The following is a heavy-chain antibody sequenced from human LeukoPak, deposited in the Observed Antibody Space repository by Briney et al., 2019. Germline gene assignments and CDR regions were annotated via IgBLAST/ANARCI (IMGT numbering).Heavy chain of an antibody. J-gene: IGHJ4*02. CDR3: VGEVDSAMVY. Sequence: GGSLRLSCAASGFTFSSYAMSWVRQAPGKGLEWVSAISGSGGSTYYADSVKGRFTISRDNSKNTLYLQMNSLRVDDTAIYFCVGEVDSAMVYWGQGALVTVSS. CDR2: ISGSGGST. CDR1: GFTFSSYA. D-gene: IGHD5-18*01. V-gene: IGHV3-23*01.